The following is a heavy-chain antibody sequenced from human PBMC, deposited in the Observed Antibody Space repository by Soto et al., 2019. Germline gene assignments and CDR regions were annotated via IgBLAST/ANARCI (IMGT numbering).Heavy chain of an antibody. J-gene: IGHJ5*02. D-gene: IGHD6-6*01. CDR2: IDPADSYT. V-gene: IGHV5-10-1*01. CDR3: ARRHSSSSGFDP. CDR1: GYSFANYW. Sequence: RGESLKISCTGSGYSFANYWITWVRQMPGKGLEWMGRIDPADSYTNYSPSFQGHVTFSVDKSIDTAYLQWRSLQASDTAMYYCARRHSSSSGFDPWGQGTLVTVSS.